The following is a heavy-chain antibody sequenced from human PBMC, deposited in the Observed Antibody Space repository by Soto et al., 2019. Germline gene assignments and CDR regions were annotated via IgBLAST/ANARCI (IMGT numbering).Heavy chain of an antibody. J-gene: IGHJ4*02. CDR2: ISSSTNHT. D-gene: IGHD6-13*01. CDR3: ASGRGAAADYFDF. CDR1: GFTFSDYY. Sequence: QVQLVESGGGLVKPGGSLRLSCAVSGFTFSDYYMTWIRQAPGKGLEWVSYISSSTNHTNYADSVKGRFTISRDNAKNPLFLQKNSLRAEDTAVYYCASGRGAAADYFDFWGQGTLVTVSS. V-gene: IGHV3-11*05.